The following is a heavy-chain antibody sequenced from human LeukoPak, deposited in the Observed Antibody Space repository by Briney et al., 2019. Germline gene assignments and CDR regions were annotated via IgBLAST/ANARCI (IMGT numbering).Heavy chain of an antibody. V-gene: IGHV3-30*19. J-gene: IGHJ4*02. CDR1: GFTFCSYG. Sequence: GGSLRLSCAASGFTFCSYGMQWVRPAPGKGLEWVAVISYDGRNKYYADSVKGRFTISRDNSKNTLYLQMNSLRAEDTAVYYCASSRHQLDYWGQGTLVSVSS. CDR3: ASSRHQLDY. CDR2: ISYDGRNK.